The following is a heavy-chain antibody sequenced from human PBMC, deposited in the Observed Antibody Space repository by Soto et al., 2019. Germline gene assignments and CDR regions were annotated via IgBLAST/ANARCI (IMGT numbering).Heavy chain of an antibody. V-gene: IGHV4-31*03. CDR1: GGSISSAAYY. CDR2: ISHSGST. J-gene: IGHJ4*02. D-gene: IGHD5-18*01. CDR3: AREYTYGSNFFDC. Sequence: SETLSLTCTVSGGSISSAAYYWSWIRQHPGKGLEWIGYISHSGSTYYTPSLKSRVIISADTSKNQFSLNLTSVTAADTAVYYCAREYTYGSNFFDCWGQGALVSVSS.